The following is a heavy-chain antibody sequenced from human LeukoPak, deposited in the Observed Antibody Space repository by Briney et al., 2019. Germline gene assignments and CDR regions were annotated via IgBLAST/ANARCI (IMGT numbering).Heavy chain of an antibody. J-gene: IGHJ5*02. V-gene: IGHV4-59*08. CDR1: GGSISSYY. CDR2: IYYSGST. D-gene: IGHD6-13*01. CDR3: ARQTRRAAADNWFDP. Sequence: PSETLSLTCTVSGGSISSYYWSWIRQPPGKGLEWIGYIYYSGSTNYNPSLKGRVTISVDTSKNQFSLKLSSVTAAGTAVYYCARQTRRAAADNWFDPWGQGTLVTVSS.